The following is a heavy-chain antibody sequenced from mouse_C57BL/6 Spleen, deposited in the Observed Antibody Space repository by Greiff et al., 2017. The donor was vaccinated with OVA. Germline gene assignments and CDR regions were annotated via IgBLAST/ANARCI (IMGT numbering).Heavy chain of an antibody. D-gene: IGHD2-4*01. J-gene: IGHJ3*01. CDR3: ARSGDYDAWFAY. V-gene: IGHV1-81*01. CDR2: IYPRSGNT. Sequence: VQLQQSGAELARPGASVKLSCKASGYTFTSYGISWVKQRTGQGLEWIGEIYPRSGNTYYNEKFKGKATLTADKSSSTAYMELRSLTSEDSAVYFCARSGDYDAWFAYWGQGTLLTVSA. CDR1: GYTFTSYG.